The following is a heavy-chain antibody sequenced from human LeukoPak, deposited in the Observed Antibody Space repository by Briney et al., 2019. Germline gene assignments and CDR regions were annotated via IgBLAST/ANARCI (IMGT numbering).Heavy chain of an antibody. CDR2: INPSGGST. CDR1: GYTFTSYY. Sequence: ASVKVSCKASGYTFTSYYMHWVRQAPGQGLEWMGIINPSGGSTSYAQKFQGRVTMTRDTSTSTVCMELSSLRSEDTAVYYCARGRPEHIVVVTATILFDYWGQGTLVTVSS. V-gene: IGHV1-46*01. CDR3: ARGRPEHIVVVTATILFDY. D-gene: IGHD2-21*02. J-gene: IGHJ4*02.